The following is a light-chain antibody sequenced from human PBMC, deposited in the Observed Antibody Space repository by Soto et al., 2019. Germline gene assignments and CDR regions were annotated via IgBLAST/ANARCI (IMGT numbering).Light chain of an antibody. J-gene: IGKJ2*01. CDR1: QSVSSN. Sequence: EIVMTQSPATLSVSPGERATLSCRASQSVSSNLAWYQQKPGQAPRLLIYGASTRATGIPARFSGSGSGTAFTLTIISLQSEDFAVYYCQQYNNWPPITFGQGTKVEIK. CDR2: GAS. V-gene: IGKV3-15*01. CDR3: QQYNNWPPIT.